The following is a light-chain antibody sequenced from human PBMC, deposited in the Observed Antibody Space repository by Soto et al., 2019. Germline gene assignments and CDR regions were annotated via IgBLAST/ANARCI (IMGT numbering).Light chain of an antibody. Sequence: EIVMTQSPATLSASPGERATLSCRASKSVSSDLAWYHQKPGQAPRLLIYGASTRATGIPARFSGSGSGTEFTLTINSLQSEDFAVYYCQQYNNWPRTFGQGTKVEIK. V-gene: IGKV3-15*01. CDR2: GAS. CDR3: QQYNNWPRT. CDR1: KSVSSD. J-gene: IGKJ1*01.